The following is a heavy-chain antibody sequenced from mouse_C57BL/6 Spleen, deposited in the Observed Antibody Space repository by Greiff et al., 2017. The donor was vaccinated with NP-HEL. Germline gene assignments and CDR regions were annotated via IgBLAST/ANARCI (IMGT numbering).Heavy chain of an antibody. D-gene: IGHD1-1*01. CDR2: IDPEDGDT. Sequence: EVKLVESGAELVRPGASVKLSCTASGFNIKDYYMHWVKQRPEQGLEWIGRIDPEDGDTEYAPKFQGKATMTADTSSNTAYLQLSSLTSEDTAVYYCTLTTVVATRSYAMDYWGQGTSVTVSS. CDR3: TLTTVVATRSYAMDY. CDR1: GFNIKDYY. V-gene: IGHV14-1*01. J-gene: IGHJ4*01.